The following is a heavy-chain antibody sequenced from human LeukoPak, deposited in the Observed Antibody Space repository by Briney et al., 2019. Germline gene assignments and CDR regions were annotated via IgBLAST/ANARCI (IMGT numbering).Heavy chain of an antibody. V-gene: IGHV3-23*01. D-gene: IGHD3-22*01. CDR1: GFTFSSYA. Sequence: GGSLRLSCAASGFTFSSYAMSWVRQAPGKGLEWVSAISGSGGSTYYADSVKGRFTISRDNSKNTLYLQMNSLRAEDTAVYYCAKDTSRNYDSSGYLNWGQGTLVTVSS. J-gene: IGHJ4*02. CDR3: AKDTSRNYDSSGYLN. CDR2: ISGSGGST.